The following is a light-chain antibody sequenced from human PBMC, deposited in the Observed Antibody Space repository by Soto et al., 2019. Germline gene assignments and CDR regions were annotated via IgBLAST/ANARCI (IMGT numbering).Light chain of an antibody. CDR1: RSVSSS. J-gene: IGKJ5*01. Sequence: EIVLTQSPATLSLSAGATATLSCSASRSVSSSLAWYQHKHGQAPRLLIFDASNRATSLPARFSGSGSATDFTLTISSLEHEDFAVYYCQHRSIWPVSFGQGTRLEIK. CDR3: QHRSIWPVS. CDR2: DAS. V-gene: IGKV3-11*01.